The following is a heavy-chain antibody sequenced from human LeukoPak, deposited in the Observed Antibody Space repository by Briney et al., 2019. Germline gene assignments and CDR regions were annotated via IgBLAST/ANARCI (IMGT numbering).Heavy chain of an antibody. CDR2: IYTSGST. V-gene: IGHV4-61*02. Sequence: SETLSLTCTVSGGSISSGSYYWSWIRQPAGKGLEWIGRIYTSGSTNFSPSLKSRVSISLDTSKNQFSLNLSSVTAADTAVYYCARDSHSSGWTYFDSWGQGTLVTVSS. J-gene: IGHJ4*02. CDR1: GGSISSGSYY. CDR3: ARDSHSSGWTYFDS. D-gene: IGHD6-19*01.